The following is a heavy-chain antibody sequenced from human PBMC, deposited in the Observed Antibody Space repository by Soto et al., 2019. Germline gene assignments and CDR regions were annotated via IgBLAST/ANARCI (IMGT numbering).Heavy chain of an antibody. Sequence: SISSSIYYWGWIRQPPGKGLEWIGSIYYSGSTYYNPSLKSRVTISVDTSKNQFSLKLSSVTAADTAVYYCARIPPGYDSSGYYFTFRHWGQGTLVTVSS. J-gene: IGHJ4*02. V-gene: IGHV4-39*01. D-gene: IGHD3-22*01. CDR1: SISSSIYY. CDR3: ARIPPGYDSSGYYFTFRH. CDR2: IYYSGST.